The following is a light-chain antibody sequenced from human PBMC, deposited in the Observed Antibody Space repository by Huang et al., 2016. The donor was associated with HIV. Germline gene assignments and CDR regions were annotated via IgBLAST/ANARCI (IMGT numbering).Light chain of an antibody. CDR2: GAF. V-gene: IGKV3-15*01. J-gene: IGKJ1*01. CDR3: QQYNNWPWT. CDR1: RSVSSN. Sequence: IVMTQSPAPLSMSPGERGTLSCRAGRSVSSNLAWYQQRPGQAPRLLIYGAFIRATGIPARFSGSGSGTDFTLTITSLQSEDFAVYYCQQYNNWPWTFGQGTKVEIK.